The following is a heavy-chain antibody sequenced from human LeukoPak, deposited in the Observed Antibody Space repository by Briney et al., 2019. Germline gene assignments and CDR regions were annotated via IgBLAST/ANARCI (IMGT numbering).Heavy chain of an antibody. J-gene: IGHJ4*02. CDR1: GFTFSSYG. V-gene: IGHV3-30*18. CDR2: ISYDGSNK. CDR3: AKERIVVVPAALDY. D-gene: IGHD2-2*01. Sequence: GGSLRLSCAASGFTFSSYGMHWVRQAPSKGLEWVAVISYDGSNKYYADSVKGRFTISRDNSKNTLYLQMNSLRAEDTAVHYCAKERIVVVPAALDYWGQGTLVTVSS.